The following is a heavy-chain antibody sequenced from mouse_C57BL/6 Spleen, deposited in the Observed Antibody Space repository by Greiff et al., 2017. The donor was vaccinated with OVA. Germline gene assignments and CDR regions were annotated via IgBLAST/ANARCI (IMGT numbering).Heavy chain of an antibody. CDR3: ARESGTRAMDY. Sequence: DVKLQESGPGMVKPSQSLSLTCTVTGYSITSGYDWHWIRHFPGNKLEWMGYISYSGSTNYNPSLKSRISITHDTSKNHFFLKLNSVTTEDTATYYCARESGTRAMDYWGQGTSVTVSS. CDR2: ISYSGST. J-gene: IGHJ4*01. CDR1: GYSITSGYD. D-gene: IGHD4-1*01. V-gene: IGHV3-1*01.